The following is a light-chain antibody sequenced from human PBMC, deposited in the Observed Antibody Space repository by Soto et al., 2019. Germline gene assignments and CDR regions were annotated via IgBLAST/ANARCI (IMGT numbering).Light chain of an antibody. J-gene: IGKJ5*01. CDR1: QSISSD. Sequence: DIQMTQSPFSLSASVGDRVTITCRTSQSISSDLNWYQQKTGRAPKLLIYGASTLQSGVPARFSGSGSGTDFTLTISSLQSEDFAIYYCQQYYDWPITFGQGTRLEIK. V-gene: IGKV1-39*01. CDR3: QQYYDWPIT. CDR2: GAS.